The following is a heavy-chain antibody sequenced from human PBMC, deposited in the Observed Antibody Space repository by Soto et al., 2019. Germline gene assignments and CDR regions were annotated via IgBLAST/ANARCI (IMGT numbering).Heavy chain of an antibody. Sequence: AGGSLRLSCAASGFPLSAYNMMWVRQAPGKGLEWVSLISGDGAITYYADSVKGRFAIFRDNSRNTLDLQLNTLRAEDTAVYYCARDQVEASAFDVWGQGTMVTVSS. CDR3: ARDQVEASAFDV. CDR1: GFPLSAYN. J-gene: IGHJ3*01. V-gene: IGHV3-23*01. D-gene: IGHD1-26*01. CDR2: ISGDGAIT.